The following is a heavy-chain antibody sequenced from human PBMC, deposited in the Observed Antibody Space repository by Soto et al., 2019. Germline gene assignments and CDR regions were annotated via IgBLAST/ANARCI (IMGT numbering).Heavy chain of an antibody. D-gene: IGHD6-13*01. J-gene: IGHJ5*02. CDR2: IYYSGST. Sequence: SETLSLTCTVSGGSISSGGYYWSWISQHPGKGLEWIGYIYYSGSTYYNPSLKSRVTISVDTSKNQFSLKLSSVTAADTAVYYCARDRVREHWFDPWGQGTLVTVSS. CDR1: GGSISSGGYY. CDR3: ARDRVREHWFDP. V-gene: IGHV4-31*03.